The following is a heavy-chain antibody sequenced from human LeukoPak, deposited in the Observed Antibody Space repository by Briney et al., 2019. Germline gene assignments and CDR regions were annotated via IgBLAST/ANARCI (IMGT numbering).Heavy chain of an antibody. D-gene: IGHD6-13*01. CDR2: VSYSGST. V-gene: IGHV4-59*12. CDR3: ARDRGGSWDLYYMDV. J-gene: IGHJ6*03. CDR1: GGSISSYY. Sequence: SSETLSLTCTVSGGSISSYYWSWVRQPPGKGLEWIGYVSYSGSTDYNPSLKSRVTMSVDTSKNQFSLKLSSVTAADTAVYYCARDRGGSWDLYYMDVWGKGTTVTVSS.